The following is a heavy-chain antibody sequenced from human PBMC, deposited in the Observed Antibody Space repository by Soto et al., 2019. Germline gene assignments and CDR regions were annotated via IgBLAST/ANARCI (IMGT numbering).Heavy chain of an antibody. Sequence: HPGGSLRLSCAASGFTFSSYSMNWVRQAPGKGLEWVSYISSGSSTIYYADSVKGRFTISRDNAQNSLYLQMNSLRAEDTAVYYCAKTYSSGRGAFDVWGQATMVTVSS. CDR1: GFTFSSYS. J-gene: IGHJ3*01. CDR2: ISSGSSTI. CDR3: AKTYSSGRGAFDV. D-gene: IGHD6-19*01. V-gene: IGHV3-48*01.